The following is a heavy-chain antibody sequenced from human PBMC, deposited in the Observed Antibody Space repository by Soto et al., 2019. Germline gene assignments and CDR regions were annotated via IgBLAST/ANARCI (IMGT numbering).Heavy chain of an antibody. CDR2: IHAGGST. V-gene: IGHV3-53*02. J-gene: IGHJ5*02. D-gene: IGHD6-19*01. Sequence: EVQLVETGGGLIQPGGSLRLSCAASGFSVSNNYMSWVRQARGKGLEWVSIIHAGGSTYYADSVKGRFTISRDNSKNTLYLQMNGLRDEDTAMYYCASLAVAEGFDPWGQGTLVTVSS. CDR1: GFSVSNNY. CDR3: ASLAVAEGFDP.